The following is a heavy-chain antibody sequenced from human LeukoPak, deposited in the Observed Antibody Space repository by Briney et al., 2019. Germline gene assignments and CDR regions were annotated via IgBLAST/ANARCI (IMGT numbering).Heavy chain of an antibody. Sequence: GGSLRLFCAASGFTFRSYALNWVRQAPGKGLEWVSAVRGSDAGTSYADSVKGRFTIARDNSKNTLYLQMNSLRAEDTAVYYCAKNRGGSYYSGSDYWGQGTLVTVSS. V-gene: IGHV3-23*01. D-gene: IGHD1-26*01. CDR2: VRGSDAGT. CDR1: GFTFRSYA. CDR3: AKNRGGSYYSGSDY. J-gene: IGHJ4*02.